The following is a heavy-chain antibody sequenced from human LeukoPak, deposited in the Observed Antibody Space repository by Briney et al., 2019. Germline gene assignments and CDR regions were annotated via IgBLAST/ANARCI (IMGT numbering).Heavy chain of an antibody. J-gene: IGHJ4*02. V-gene: IGHV3-7*01. Sequence: GGSLRLSCAASGLTFSEHWMTWVRQAPGKGLEWVATIKQDGSEKYYLDSVKGRFTISRDNAENSLYLEMNSLKAEDTALYYCAKGGVGDYRIDFWGQGSLVTVSS. CDR3: AKGGVGDYRIDF. CDR1: GLTFSEHW. CDR2: IKQDGSEK. D-gene: IGHD4-11*01.